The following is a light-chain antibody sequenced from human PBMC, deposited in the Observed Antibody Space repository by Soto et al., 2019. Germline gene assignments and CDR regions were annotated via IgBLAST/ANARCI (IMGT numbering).Light chain of an antibody. J-gene: IGKJ2*01. CDR1: QSISNF. Sequence: DIQMTQSPSSLSAFVGDRVTITCRASQSISNFLNWYQQKPGKAPKLLIYAASSLQSGVPSRFSGKRSGTDFTPTVSSLQPEDFATYYCLQDYNYPYTFGQGTKVDIK. CDR3: LQDYNYPYT. CDR2: AAS. V-gene: IGKV1-39*01.